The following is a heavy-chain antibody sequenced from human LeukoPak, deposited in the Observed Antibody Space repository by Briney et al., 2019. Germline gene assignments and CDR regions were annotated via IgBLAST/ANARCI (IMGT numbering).Heavy chain of an antibody. D-gene: IGHD3-22*01. CDR1: GGSISSGDYY. V-gene: IGHV4-30-4*08. CDR2: IHYSGST. J-gene: IGHJ3*02. CDR3: ARGSRITMIVVVTPRAFDI. Sequence: PSETLSLTCTVSGGSISSGDYYWSWIRQPPGKGLEWIGYIHYSGSTYYNPSLKSRVTISVDTSKNQFSLKLSSVTAADTAVYYCARGSRITMIVVVTPRAFDIWGQGTMVTVSS.